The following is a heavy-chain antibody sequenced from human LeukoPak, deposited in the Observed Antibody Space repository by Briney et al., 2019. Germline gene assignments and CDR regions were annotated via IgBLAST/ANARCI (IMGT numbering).Heavy chain of an antibody. D-gene: IGHD6-19*01. CDR1: GFTVSSNY. Sequence: SGGSLRLSCAASGFTVSSNYMSWVRQAPGKGLEWVSVIYSGGSTYYADSVKGRFTISRDNSKNTLYLQMNSLRAEDTALYHCARDRSSSGFNWFDPWGQGTLVTVSS. V-gene: IGHV3-53*01. CDR2: IYSGGST. J-gene: IGHJ5*02. CDR3: ARDRSSSGFNWFDP.